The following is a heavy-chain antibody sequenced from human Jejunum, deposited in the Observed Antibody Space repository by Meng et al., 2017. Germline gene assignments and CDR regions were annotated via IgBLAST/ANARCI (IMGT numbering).Heavy chain of an antibody. J-gene: IGHJ5*01. CDR1: GYDFFGYW. CDR2: IYPDDSNT. V-gene: IGHV5-51*01. D-gene: IGHD4-23*01. Sequence: GESLKISCKGSGYDFFGYWIVWVRQMPGKGLEWMGMIYPDDSNTRYSPSVQGQVTFSADTSINTAFLQWSSLKASDSAIYCCARYGGSTLSKNWFDFWGQGTLVTVSS. CDR3: ARYGGSTLSKNWFDF.